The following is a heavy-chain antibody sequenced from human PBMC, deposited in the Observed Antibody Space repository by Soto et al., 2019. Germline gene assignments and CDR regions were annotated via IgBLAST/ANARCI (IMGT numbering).Heavy chain of an antibody. Sequence: QVQLQESGPGLVKPSETLSLTCTVSGGSVSSGSYYWSWIRQPPGKGLEWIGDIYYSGSTNYNPSLQSGVTISVDTSKNQFSLKLSSVTAADTAVYYCAGYGDQGTEFVWGQGTLVTVSS. V-gene: IGHV4-61*01. J-gene: IGHJ4*02. CDR3: AGYGDQGTEFV. CDR2: IYYSGST. D-gene: IGHD4-17*01. CDR1: GGSVSSGSYY.